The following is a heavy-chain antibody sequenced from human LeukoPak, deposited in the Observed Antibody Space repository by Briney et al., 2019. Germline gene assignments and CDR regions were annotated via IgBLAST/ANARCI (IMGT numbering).Heavy chain of an antibody. V-gene: IGHV3-7*01. J-gene: IGHJ4*02. Sequence: GGSLRLSCAASGFTFSSYWMSWVRQAPGKGLEWVANIKQDGSEKYYVDSVKGRLTISRDNAKNSLYLQMNSLRAEDTAVYYCASEYYYGSGSIGYWGQGTLVTVSS. D-gene: IGHD3-10*01. CDR1: GFTFSSYW. CDR3: ASEYYYGSGSIGY. CDR2: IKQDGSEK.